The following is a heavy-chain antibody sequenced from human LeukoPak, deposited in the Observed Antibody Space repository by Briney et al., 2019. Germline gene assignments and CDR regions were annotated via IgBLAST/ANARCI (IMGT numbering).Heavy chain of an antibody. CDR2: IYYSGST. CDR3: ARYLYGDPRYFDL. Sequence: SQTLSLTCTVSGGSISSGDYYWSWIRQPLGKGLEWIGYIYYSGSTYYNPSLKSRVTISVDTSKNRFSLKLSSVTAADTAVYYCARYLYGDPRYFDLWGRGTLVTVSS. J-gene: IGHJ2*01. CDR1: GGSISSGDYY. V-gene: IGHV4-30-4*01. D-gene: IGHD4-17*01.